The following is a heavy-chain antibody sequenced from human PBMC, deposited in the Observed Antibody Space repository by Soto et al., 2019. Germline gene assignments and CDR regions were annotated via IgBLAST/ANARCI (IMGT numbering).Heavy chain of an antibody. J-gene: IGHJ4*02. V-gene: IGHV4-59*12. Sequence: SETLSLTCTVSGGSISSYYWSWIRQPPGKGLEYIGYIYYSGSTNYNPSLKSRVTISVDTSKKQFSLKLSSVTAADTAVYYCARRDITIFGVVIIGPTYYFDYWGQGTLVTVS. CDR2: IYYSGST. D-gene: IGHD3-3*01. CDR1: GGSISSYY. CDR3: ARRDITIFGVVIIGPTYYFDY.